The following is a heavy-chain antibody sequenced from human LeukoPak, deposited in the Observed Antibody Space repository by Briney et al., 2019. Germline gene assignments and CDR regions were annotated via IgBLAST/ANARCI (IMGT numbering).Heavy chain of an antibody. J-gene: IGHJ4*02. V-gene: IGHV1-18*01. D-gene: IGHD6-13*01. CDR2: ISAYNGNT. Sequence: GSVKVSCKASGYTFTSYGISWVRQAPGQGLEWMGWISAYNGNTNYAQKLQGRATMTTDTPTSTAYMELRSLRSDDTAVYYCARDRSIAAAGTASHWGQGTLVTVSS. CDR3: ARDRSIAAAGTASH. CDR1: GYTFTSYG.